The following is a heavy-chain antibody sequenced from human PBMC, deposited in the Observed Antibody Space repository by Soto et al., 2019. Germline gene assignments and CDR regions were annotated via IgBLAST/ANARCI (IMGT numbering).Heavy chain of an antibody. V-gene: IGHV3-23*01. CDR2: ISGSGGST. CDR3: AKDARRGVVPAAIGQNWFDP. D-gene: IGHD2-2*02. J-gene: IGHJ5*02. Sequence: GGSLRLSCAASGFTFSSYAMSWVRQAPGKGLEWVSAISGSGGSTYYADSVKGRFTISRDNSKNTLYLQMNSLRAEETAVYYCAKDARRGVVPAAIGQNWFDPWGQGTLVTVSS. CDR1: GFTFSSYA.